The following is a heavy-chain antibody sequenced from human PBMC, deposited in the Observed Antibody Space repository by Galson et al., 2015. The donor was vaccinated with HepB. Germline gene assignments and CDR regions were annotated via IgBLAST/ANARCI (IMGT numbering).Heavy chain of an antibody. CDR2: IIPTFGTA. CDR1: GGTFSHFG. D-gene: IGHD1-26*01. CDR3: ATSWGQLLLKPALDH. J-gene: IGHJ4*02. V-gene: IGHV1-69*13. Sequence: SVKVSCKASGGTFSHFGLNWVRQAPGQGLEWLGGIIPTFGTANHGQNFQGRVKITADESTSTVYMELSSLRLEDTAVYYCATSWGQLLLKPALDHWGQGTLVTVSS.